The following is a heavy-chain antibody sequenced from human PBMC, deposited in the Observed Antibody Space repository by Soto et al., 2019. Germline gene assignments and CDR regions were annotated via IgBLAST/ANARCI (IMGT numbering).Heavy chain of an antibody. J-gene: IGHJ1*01. V-gene: IGHV3-7*01. CDR1: GFTFSSYW. Sequence: EVQLVESGGGLVQPGGSLRLSCAASGFTFSSYWMSWVRQAPGKGLEWVANIKQDGSEKYYVDSVKGRFTISRDNAKNALYLPMNSLRAEDTAVYYCAVRGSWYGEYFQHWGQGTLVTVSS. CDR2: IKQDGSEK. D-gene: IGHD6-13*01. CDR3: AVRGSWYGEYFQH.